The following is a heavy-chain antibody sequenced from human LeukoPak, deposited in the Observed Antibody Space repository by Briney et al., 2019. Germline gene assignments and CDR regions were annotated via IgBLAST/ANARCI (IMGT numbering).Heavy chain of an antibody. CDR2: ISSSSSYI. D-gene: IGHD3-3*01. CDR3: ARVFVPKGTKGAFDI. J-gene: IGHJ3*02. Sequence: GGSLRLSCAASGFTFSSYSMNWVRQAPGKGLEWVSSISSSSSYIYYADSVKGRFTISRDNAKNSLYLQMNSLRAEDTAVYYCARVFVPKGTKGAFDIWGQGTMVTVSS. CDR1: GFTFSSYS. V-gene: IGHV3-21*01.